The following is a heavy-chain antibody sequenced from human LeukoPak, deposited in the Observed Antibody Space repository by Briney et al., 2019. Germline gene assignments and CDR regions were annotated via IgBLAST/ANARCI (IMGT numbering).Heavy chain of an antibody. D-gene: IGHD3-3*01. J-gene: IGHJ5*02. Sequence: GGSLRLSCAASGFTFSSYSMNWVRQAPGKGLEWVSSISSSSSYIYYADSVKGRFTISRDNAKNSLYLQMNSLRAEDTAVYYCARELPPVGDYDFWSGPGTWFDPWAQETLVTVSS. CDR2: ISSSSSYI. CDR3: ARELPPVGDYDFWSGPGTWFDP. V-gene: IGHV3-21*01. CDR1: GFTFSSYS.